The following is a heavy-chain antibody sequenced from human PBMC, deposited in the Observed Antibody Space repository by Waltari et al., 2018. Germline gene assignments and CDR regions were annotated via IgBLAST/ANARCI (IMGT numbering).Heavy chain of an antibody. V-gene: IGHV1-8*01. CDR1: GYTFTNYD. CDR2: MNPNSGDT. Sequence: QVLLVQSGAEVMKPGASVKVSCKASGYTFTNYDIYWVRQAAGQGLEWMGWMNPNSGDTHYAQKFQGRDTFTRDTSTSRAFIEMSNLRSDDTAVYYCARARKSFWFDSWGQGTLVAVSS. CDR3: ARARKSFWFDS. J-gene: IGHJ5*01.